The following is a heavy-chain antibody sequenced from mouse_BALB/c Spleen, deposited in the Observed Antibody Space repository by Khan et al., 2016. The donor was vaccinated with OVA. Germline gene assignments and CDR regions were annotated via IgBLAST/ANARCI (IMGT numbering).Heavy chain of an antibody. Sequence: QIQLVQSGPGLVARSQSPSITRPISGSSLSSYGIHWVRQPPGQGLAWLVVIWSDGSTNYNSTLKSRLSITKDNSKSQVVLKKNKLQTDDTAIYYCARQPYYHYYVMDYWGQGTSITVSS. CDR3: ARQPYYHYYVMDY. V-gene: IGHV2-6-1*01. CDR1: GSSLSSYG. J-gene: IGHJ4*01. D-gene: IGHD2-10*01. CDR2: IWSDGST.